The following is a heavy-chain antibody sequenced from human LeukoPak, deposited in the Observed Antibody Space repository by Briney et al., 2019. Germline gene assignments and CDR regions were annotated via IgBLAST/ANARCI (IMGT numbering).Heavy chain of an antibody. CDR3: ARVVAYCGGDCYSYDAFDI. CDR2: ISGSGRST. CDR1: GLTFSRDA. D-gene: IGHD2-21*02. J-gene: IGHJ3*02. V-gene: IGHV3-23*01. Sequence: GGSLRLSCAASGLTFSRDAMTWVRQAPGKGLEWVSSISGSGRSTYYADSVKGRFTISRDNSKNTLYLQMNSLRAEDTALYYCARVVAYCGGDCYSYDAFDIWGQGTMVTVSS.